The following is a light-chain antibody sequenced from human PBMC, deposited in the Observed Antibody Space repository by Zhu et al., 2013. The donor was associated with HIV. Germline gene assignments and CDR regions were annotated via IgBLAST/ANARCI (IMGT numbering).Light chain of an antibody. V-gene: IGLV2-23*01. CDR2: EGS. CDR1: SSDIGSYNL. Sequence: QSALTQPVSVSGSPGQSITISCTGTSSDIGSYNLVSWYQHHPGKAPKLMIYEGSKRPSGVSHRFSGSKSGNTASLTISGLQAEDEAVYYCSSYAGSNNLGVFGGGTKLTVL. J-gene: IGLJ2*01. CDR3: SSYAGSNNLGV.